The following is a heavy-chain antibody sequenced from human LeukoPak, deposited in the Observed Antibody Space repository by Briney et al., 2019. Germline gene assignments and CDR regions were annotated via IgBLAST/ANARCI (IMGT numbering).Heavy chain of an antibody. V-gene: IGHV6-1*01. CDR3: ARERGLIAVAGTYYYYYMDV. Sequence: SQTLSLTCAISGDSVSSNSAAWNWIRQSPSRGLEWLGRTYYRSKWYNDYAVSVKSRITINPDTSKNQFSLQLNSVTPEDTAVYYCARERGLIAVAGTYYYYYMDVWGKGTTVTVSS. CDR2: TYYRSKWYN. J-gene: IGHJ6*03. D-gene: IGHD6-19*01. CDR1: GDSVSSNSAA.